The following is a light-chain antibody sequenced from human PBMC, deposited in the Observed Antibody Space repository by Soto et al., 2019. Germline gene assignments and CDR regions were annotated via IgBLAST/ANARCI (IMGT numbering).Light chain of an antibody. CDR3: DSFTSSRAYV. CDR1: SSDVGGYDY. J-gene: IGLJ1*01. V-gene: IGLV2-14*01. Sequence: QSALTQPASVSGSPGQSITISCTGTSSDVGGYDYVSWYQQQSGKAPKLIIYEVSSRPSGVSSRFSGSTSGNTASLTISGLQADDEADYYCDSFTSSRAYVFGVGTKLTVL. CDR2: EVS.